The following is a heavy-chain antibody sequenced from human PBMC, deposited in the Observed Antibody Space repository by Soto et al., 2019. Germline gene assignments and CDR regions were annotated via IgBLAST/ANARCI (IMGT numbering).Heavy chain of an antibody. V-gene: IGHV3-21*01. CDR3: ARVQRSVYYDILTGYYDAFDI. J-gene: IGHJ3*02. D-gene: IGHD3-9*01. CDR1: GFTFSSYS. Sequence: VGSLRVSCAASGFTFSSYSMNWVRQAPGKGLEWVSSISSSSSYIYYADSVKGRFTISRDNAKNSLYLQMNSLRAEDTAVYYCARVQRSVYYDILTGYYDAFDIWGQGTMVTVSS. CDR2: ISSSSSYI.